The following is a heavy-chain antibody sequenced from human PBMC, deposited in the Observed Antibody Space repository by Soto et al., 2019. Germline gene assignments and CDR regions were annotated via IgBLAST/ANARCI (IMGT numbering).Heavy chain of an antibody. CDR2: ISGSGGST. CDR3: GTRSSGWYCDY. V-gene: IGHV3-23*01. CDR1: GFTFSSYA. D-gene: IGHD6-19*01. J-gene: IGHJ4*02. Sequence: GGSLRLSCTASGFTFSSYAMNWVRQAPGKGLEWVSVISGSGGSTYYADSVKGRFTISRDNSKNTLYLQMNSLRAEDTAVYYCGTRSSGWYCDYWRQGSLVTVSS.